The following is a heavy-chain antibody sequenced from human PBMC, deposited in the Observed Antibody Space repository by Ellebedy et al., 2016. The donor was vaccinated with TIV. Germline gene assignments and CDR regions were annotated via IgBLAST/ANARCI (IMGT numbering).Heavy chain of an antibody. CDR3: ASQLGGFSAGSSDY. D-gene: IGHD5-24*01. CDR2: IYSSGST. CDR1: GGSISSRSYY. J-gene: IGHJ4*02. V-gene: IGHV4-39*07. Sequence: MPSETLSLTCTVSGGSISSRSYYWCWIRQPTGQGLEWIGSIYSSGSTNYTPSLKSRVTISVDTSKNQFSLKLSSVTAADTAVYYCASQLGGFSAGSSDYWGQGTLVTVSS.